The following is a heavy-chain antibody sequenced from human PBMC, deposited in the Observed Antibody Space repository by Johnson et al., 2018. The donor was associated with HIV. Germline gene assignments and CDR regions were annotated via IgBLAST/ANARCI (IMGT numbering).Heavy chain of an antibody. CDR3: AKGGIATRFFDI. D-gene: IGHD6-6*01. CDR2: ISYDGSNK. CDR1: GFTFSSYA. J-gene: IGHJ3*02. Sequence: QMQLVESGGGVVQPGRSLRLSCAASGFTFSSYAMYWVRQAPGKGLEWVAVISYDGSNKYYADSVKGRFTISRDNSKNTLYLQMNSLRAEDTALYYCAKGGIATRFFDIWGQGTMVTVSS. V-gene: IGHV3-30-3*01.